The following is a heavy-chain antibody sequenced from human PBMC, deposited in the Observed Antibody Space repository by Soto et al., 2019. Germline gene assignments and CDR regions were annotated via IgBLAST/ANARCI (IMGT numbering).Heavy chain of an antibody. D-gene: IGHD3-22*01. J-gene: IGHJ4*02. CDR1: GSTGVPY. Sequence: LTCTVSGSTGVPYWSWIRQHPGKGLEWIGYIHPTGSTYYNPSLKSRLSISIDTSKNQFSLTLSSVTAADTAVYYCARLQHNDSGHYPYYFDFWGQGTLGTVSS. V-gene: IGHV4-31*03. CDR3: ARLQHNDSGHYPYYFDF. CDR2: IHPTGST.